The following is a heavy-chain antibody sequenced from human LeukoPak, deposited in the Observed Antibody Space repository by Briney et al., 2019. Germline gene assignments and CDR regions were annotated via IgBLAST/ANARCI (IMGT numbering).Heavy chain of an antibody. CDR1: GYSISSGYY. CDR2: IYHSGST. J-gene: IGHJ4*02. D-gene: IGHD3-9*01. Sequence: SETLSLTCTVSGYSISSGYYWGWIRQPPGKGLEWIGSIYHSGSTYYNPSLKSRVTISIDTSKNQFSLKLTSVTAADTAVYYCASRYYDILTGYDYFDYWGQGTLVTVSS. V-gene: IGHV4-38-2*02. CDR3: ASRYYDILTGYDYFDY.